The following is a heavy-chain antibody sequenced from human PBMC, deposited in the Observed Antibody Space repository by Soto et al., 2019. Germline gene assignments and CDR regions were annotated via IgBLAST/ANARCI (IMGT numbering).Heavy chain of an antibody. CDR2: IGSSSNYI. D-gene: IGHD6-19*01. J-gene: IGHJ4*02. CDR1: GFPFSSYG. CDR3: AKNGHWLDVQLDS. Sequence: PGGSLGLSCAASGFPFSSYGVNWVRQAPGKGLEWVSSIGSSSNYIYYADSVKGRFTISRDNAKNSLYLQMNSLRAEDTAVYYCAKNGHWLDVQLDSWGQGTQVTVPQ. V-gene: IGHV3-21*01.